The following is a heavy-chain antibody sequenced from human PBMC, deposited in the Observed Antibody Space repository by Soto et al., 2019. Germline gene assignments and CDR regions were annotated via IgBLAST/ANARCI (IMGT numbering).Heavy chain of an antibody. CDR3: ARGPYDFWSGYSHYYYYMDV. V-gene: IGHV4-34*01. D-gene: IGHD3-3*01. J-gene: IGHJ6*03. CDR1: GGSFSGYY. CDR2: INHSGST. Sequence: SETLSLTCAVYGGSFSGYYWSWIRQPPGKGLEWIVEINHSGSTNYNPSLKSRVTISVDTSKNQFSLKLSSVTAADTAVYYCARGPYDFWSGYSHYYYYMDVWGKGTTVTVSS.